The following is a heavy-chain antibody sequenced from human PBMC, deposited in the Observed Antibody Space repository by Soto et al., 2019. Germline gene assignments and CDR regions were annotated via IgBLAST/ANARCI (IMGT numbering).Heavy chain of an antibody. Sequence: QITLKESGPTLVKPTQTLTLTCTFSGFSLSTNGVGVGWIRQPPGKALEWLALIYWDGDKRYSPSLRSRLTLTKDTSKNQVVLTMTNMDPVDTATYYCARRRDGTYALDYWGPGTLVTVAS. CDR3: ARRRDGTYALDY. CDR2: IYWDGDK. CDR1: GFSLSTNGVG. D-gene: IGHD1-26*01. V-gene: IGHV2-5*02. J-gene: IGHJ4*02.